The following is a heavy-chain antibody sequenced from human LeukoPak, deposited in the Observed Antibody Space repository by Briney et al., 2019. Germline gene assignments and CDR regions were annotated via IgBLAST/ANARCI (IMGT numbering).Heavy chain of an antibody. J-gene: IGHJ3*02. V-gene: IGHV3-23*01. Sequence: GGSLRLSCAASGFTFSSYAMSWVRQAPGKGLEWVSAIGGGGDSTYYVDSVKGRFTISRDNSKNTLYLQMNSLRVEDTAVYYCAKGKHRYSGSYDAFDIWGQGTMVTVSS. CDR1: GFTFSSYA. CDR3: AKGKHRYSGSYDAFDI. CDR2: IGGGGDST. D-gene: IGHD1-26*01.